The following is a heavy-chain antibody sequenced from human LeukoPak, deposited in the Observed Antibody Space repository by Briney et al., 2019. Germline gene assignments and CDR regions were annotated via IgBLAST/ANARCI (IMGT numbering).Heavy chain of an antibody. Sequence: GGSLRLSCAASGFTFSTYWMSWVRQAPGKGLEWVANIKQDGGEKYYVDSVKGRFTISRDNAKNSLYLQMNSLRAKDTAVYYCARVGTTIRYFDWSLGYWGQGTLVTVSS. V-gene: IGHV3-7*01. D-gene: IGHD3-9*01. J-gene: IGHJ4*02. CDR1: GFTFSTYW. CDR2: IKQDGGEK. CDR3: ARVGTTIRYFDWSLGY.